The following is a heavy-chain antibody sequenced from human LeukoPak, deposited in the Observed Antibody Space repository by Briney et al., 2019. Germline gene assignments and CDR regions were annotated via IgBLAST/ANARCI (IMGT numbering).Heavy chain of an antibody. CDR1: GFTFSSYG. D-gene: IGHD6-6*01. V-gene: IGHV3-30*18. CDR2: ISYDGSNK. J-gene: IGHJ6*02. Sequence: GGSLRLSCAASGFTFSSYGMHWVRQAPGKGLEWVAVISYDGSNKYYADSVEGRFTISRDNSKNTLYLQMNSLRAEDTAVYYCAKDFGPVLSIAARLYYYGMDVWGQGTTVTVSS. CDR3: AKDFGPVLSIAARLYYYGMDV.